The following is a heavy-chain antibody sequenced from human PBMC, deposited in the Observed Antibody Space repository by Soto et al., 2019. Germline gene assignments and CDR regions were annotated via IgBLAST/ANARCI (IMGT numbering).Heavy chain of an antibody. CDR3: ARSPTGYYYDSSGYSLPDAFDI. Sequence: PSETLSLTCTVSGGSISSYYWSWIRQHPGKGLEWIGYIYYSGSTYYNPSLKSRVTISVDTSKNQFSLKLSSVTAADTAVYYCARSPTGYYYDSSGYSLPDAFDIWGQGTMVTVSS. CDR1: GGSISSYY. CDR2: IYYSGST. D-gene: IGHD3-22*01. J-gene: IGHJ3*02. V-gene: IGHV4-59*06.